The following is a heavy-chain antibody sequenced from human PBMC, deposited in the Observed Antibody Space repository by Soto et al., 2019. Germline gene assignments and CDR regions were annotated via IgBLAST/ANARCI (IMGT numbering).Heavy chain of an antibody. D-gene: IGHD3-16*01. CDR2: ISHDGSNK. V-gene: IGHV3-30-3*01. CDR3: ARDGGSY. CDR1: GFTFSGYA. J-gene: IGHJ4*02. Sequence: QVQLVESGGGVVQPGRSLRLSCAASGFTFSGYAMHWVRQAPGKGLEWVAVISHDGSNKYYADSVKGRFTISRDNSKNTLYRQMNSLRAEDTAVYYCARDGGSYWGQGTLVIVSS.